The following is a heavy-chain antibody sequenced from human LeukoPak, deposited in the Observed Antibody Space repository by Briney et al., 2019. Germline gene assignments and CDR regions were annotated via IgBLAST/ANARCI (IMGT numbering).Heavy chain of an antibody. CDR1: GFTFSSYA. CDR2: ISGSGGYT. V-gene: IGHV3-23*01. D-gene: IGHD3-10*01. Sequence: GGSLRLSCAASGFTFSSYAMSWVRQAPGKGLEWVSAISGSGGYTYYADSVKGRFTISRDNSKDTLYLQMNSLRAEDTAVYYCAKLTGLLWFGELSYDYWGQGTLVTVSS. J-gene: IGHJ4*02. CDR3: AKLTGLLWFGELSYDY.